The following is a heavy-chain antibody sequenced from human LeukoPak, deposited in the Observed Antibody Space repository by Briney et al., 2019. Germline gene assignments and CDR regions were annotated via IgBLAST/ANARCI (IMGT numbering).Heavy chain of an antibody. Sequence: ASETLSLTCAVYGGSFSGYYWSWIRQPPGKGLEWIGEINHSGSTNYNPSLKSRVTISVDTSKNQFSLKLSSVTAADTAVYYCARYPEIHCSSTSCYKESHIDYWGQGTLVTVSS. CDR1: GGSFSGYY. CDR2: INHSGST. CDR3: ARYPEIHCSSTSCYKESHIDY. J-gene: IGHJ4*02. V-gene: IGHV4-34*01. D-gene: IGHD2-2*02.